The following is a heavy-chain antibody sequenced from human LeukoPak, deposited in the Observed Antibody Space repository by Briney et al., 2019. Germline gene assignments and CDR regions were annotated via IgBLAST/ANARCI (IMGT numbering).Heavy chain of an antibody. Sequence: GGSLRLSCAASGFILSNYAMSWVRQVPGRGLEWVSTISSRGDSTYVADSVKGRFTISRDNSKNSLYLQMNTVRAEDTAVYYCVKGPPRYITVAHTVDNWGQGTLATVSS. D-gene: IGHD6-19*01. J-gene: IGHJ4*02. V-gene: IGHV3-23*01. CDR1: GFILSNYA. CDR3: VKGPPRYITVAHTVDN. CDR2: ISSRGDST.